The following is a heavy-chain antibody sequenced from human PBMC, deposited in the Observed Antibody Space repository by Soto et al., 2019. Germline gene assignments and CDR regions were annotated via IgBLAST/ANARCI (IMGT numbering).Heavy chain of an antibody. CDR1: GFTFSSYG. V-gene: IGHV3-30*18. Sequence: QVQLVESGGGVVQTGRSLRLSCAASGFTFSSYGMHWVRQAPGKGLEWVAVISYDGSNKYYADSVKGRFTISRDNSKNTLYLQMNSLRAEDTAVYYCAKDNEMATIVYYFDYWGQGTLVTVSS. D-gene: IGHD5-12*01. J-gene: IGHJ4*02. CDR2: ISYDGSNK. CDR3: AKDNEMATIVYYFDY.